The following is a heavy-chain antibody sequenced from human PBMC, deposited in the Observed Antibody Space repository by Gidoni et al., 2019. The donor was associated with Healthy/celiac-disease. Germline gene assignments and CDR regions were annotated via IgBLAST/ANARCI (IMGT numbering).Heavy chain of an antibody. Sequence: QVQLQPWGAGLLTPSETLSLTCAVYGGSFSGYYWCWIRQPPGKGLEWIGEINHSGSTNYNPALKSRVTISVDTAKNQFSLKLSSVTAADTAVYYCARIPKYSSSSRGDYWGQGTLVTVSS. CDR3: ARIPKYSSSSRGDY. J-gene: IGHJ4*02. D-gene: IGHD6-6*01. CDR2: INHSGST. V-gene: IGHV4-34*01. CDR1: GGSFSGYY.